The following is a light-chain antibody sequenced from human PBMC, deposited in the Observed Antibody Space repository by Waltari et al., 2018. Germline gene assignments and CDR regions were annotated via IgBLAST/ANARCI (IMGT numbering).Light chain of an antibody. V-gene: IGKV4-1*01. CDR2: WAS. J-gene: IGKJ1*01. CDR3: HQYYATPPDGKT. CDR1: QSVLYSSNNNNY. Sequence: DIVMTQSPDSLAVSLGERATINCKSSQSVLYSSNNNNYLAWYQQKAGQPPKLLIYWASTRESGVPDRFSGSGSGTDFTLTISSLQAEDVAVYYCHQYYATPPDGKTFGQGTKVEIK.